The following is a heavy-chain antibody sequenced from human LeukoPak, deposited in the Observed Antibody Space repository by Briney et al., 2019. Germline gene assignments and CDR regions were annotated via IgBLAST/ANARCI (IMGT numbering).Heavy chain of an antibody. Sequence: SETLSLTCTVSGDSISSSSYYWGWIRQPPGEGLEWIGTIYYSGSTYYNPSLKSRVTISVDTSKKQFSLKLTSVTAADTAVYFCARGPRYYFDYWGQGTLVTVSS. J-gene: IGHJ4*02. V-gene: IGHV4-39*01. CDR1: GDSISSSSYY. CDR2: IYYSGST. CDR3: ARGPRYYFDY. D-gene: IGHD5-24*01.